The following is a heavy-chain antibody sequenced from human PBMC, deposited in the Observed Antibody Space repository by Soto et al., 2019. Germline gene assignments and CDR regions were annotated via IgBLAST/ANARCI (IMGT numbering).Heavy chain of an antibody. J-gene: IGHJ3*02. CDR3: ARTSTMIRGAKDAFDI. CDR2: IWYDGSNK. Sequence: QVQLVESGGGVVQPGRSLRLSCAASGFTFRNYGMHWVRQAPGKGLEWVAVIWYDGSNKYYADSVKGRFTISRDNSKTTLYLQMNSLGAEDTAVYYCARTSTMIRGAKDAFDIWGQGTLVTVSS. D-gene: IGHD3-10*01. CDR1: GFTFRNYG. V-gene: IGHV3-33*01.